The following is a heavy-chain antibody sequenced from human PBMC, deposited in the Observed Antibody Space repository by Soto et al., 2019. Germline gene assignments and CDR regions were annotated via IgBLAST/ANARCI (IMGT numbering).Heavy chain of an antibody. J-gene: IGHJ3*02. Sequence: GGSLRLACAAAGFTFSSYGXHWVRQAPGKGLEWVAVIWYDGSNKYYADSVKGRFTISRDNSKNTPYLQMNSLRAEDTAVYYCATYYDILTGNLDDAFDIWGQGTMVTVSS. CDR3: ATYYDILTGNLDDAFDI. CDR2: IWYDGSNK. CDR1: GFTFSSYG. V-gene: IGHV3-33*01. D-gene: IGHD3-9*01.